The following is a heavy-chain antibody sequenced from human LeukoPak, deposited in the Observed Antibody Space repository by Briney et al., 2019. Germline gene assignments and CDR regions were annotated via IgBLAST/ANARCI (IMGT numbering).Heavy chain of an antibody. D-gene: IGHD3-10*01. Sequence: ASVKVSCKASGYTFTSYDINWVRQATGQGLEWTGWMNPKSGNTGYAQKFQGRVTMTRSSSISTAYMELSSLRSEDTAVYYCARTDGDLDYWGQGTLVTVSS. V-gene: IGHV1-8*01. CDR1: GYTFTSYD. CDR2: MNPKSGNT. CDR3: ARTDGDLDY. J-gene: IGHJ4*02.